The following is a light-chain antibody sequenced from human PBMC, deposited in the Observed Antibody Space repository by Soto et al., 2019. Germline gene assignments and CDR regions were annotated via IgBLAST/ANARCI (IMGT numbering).Light chain of an antibody. J-gene: IGKJ1*01. CDR3: QHNNSYSEA. CDR2: KAS. Sequence: DIQMTQSPSTLSGSVGDRVTITCRASQTISSWLAWYQQNPGKAPKLLIYKASTLKSGVPSRFSGSGSGTEFTLTIRSLQPNDFATYYCQHNNSYSEAFGQGTKVELK. CDR1: QTISSW. V-gene: IGKV1-5*03.